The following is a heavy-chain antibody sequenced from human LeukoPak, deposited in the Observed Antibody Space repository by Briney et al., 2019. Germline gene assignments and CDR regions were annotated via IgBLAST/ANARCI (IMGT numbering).Heavy chain of an antibody. V-gene: IGHV4-39*01. CDR1: GGSISSSSYY. J-gene: IGHJ5*02. CDR2: IYYSGST. Sequence: SETLSLTCTVSGGSISSSSYYWGWIRQPPGKGLDWIGSIYYSGSTYYNPSLKSRVTISVDTSKNQFSLKLSSVTAADTAVYYCARHGGAGIWFDPWGQGTLVTVSS. CDR3: ARHGGAGIWFDP. D-gene: IGHD3-16*01.